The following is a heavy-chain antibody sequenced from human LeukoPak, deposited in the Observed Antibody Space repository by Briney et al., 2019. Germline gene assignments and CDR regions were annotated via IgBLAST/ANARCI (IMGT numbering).Heavy chain of an antibody. V-gene: IGHV1-18*01. J-gene: IGHJ4*02. CDR2: ISAYHGNP. Sequence: SAKVSCKPSGYTLISYGISWVRQAPGQGHDWMGWISAYHGNPDYAQQVQGRVTMTTDTSTSTAYMELRSLRSDDTAVYYCARDRGYYPRTGDYWGQGTLVTVSS. CDR3: ARDRGYYPRTGDY. CDR1: GYTLISYG. D-gene: IGHD3-10*01.